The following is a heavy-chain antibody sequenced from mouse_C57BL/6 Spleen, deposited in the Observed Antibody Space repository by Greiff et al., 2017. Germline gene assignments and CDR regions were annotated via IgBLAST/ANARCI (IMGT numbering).Heavy chain of an antibody. CDR1: GYTFTSYW. D-gene: IGHD1-1*01. V-gene: IGHV1-64*01. J-gene: IGHJ2*01. CDR3: ASGFYDSSLYYFDY. CDR2: IHPNSGST. Sequence: QVQLQQPGAELVKPGASVKLSCKASGYTFTSYWMHWVKQRPGQGLEWIGMIHPNSGSTNYNEKFKSKATLTVDKSSITAYMQLSSLTSEDSEVYYCASGFYDSSLYYFDYWGQGTTLTVSS.